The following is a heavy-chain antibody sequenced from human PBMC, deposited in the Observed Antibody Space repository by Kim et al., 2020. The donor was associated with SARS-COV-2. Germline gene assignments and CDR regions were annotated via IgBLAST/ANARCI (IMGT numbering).Heavy chain of an antibody. CDR3: AREVHPTGEMDQDV. V-gene: IGHV3-74*01. D-gene: IGHD2-2*03. CDR2: INMDGSHR. Sequence: GGSLRLSCVVSGFRFSSYRMVWVRHSPGKGLVCVSHINMDGSHRIYSDSVKGRFTISRDNDQNTLYLQVSNLRADDTGTYHCAREVHPTGEMDQDVW. CDR1: GFRFSSYR. J-gene: IGHJ3*01.